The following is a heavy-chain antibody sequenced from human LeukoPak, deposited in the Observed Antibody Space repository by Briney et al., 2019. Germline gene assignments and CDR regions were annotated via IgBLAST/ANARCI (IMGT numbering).Heavy chain of an antibody. Sequence: ASVKVSCKASGGTFSSYAISWVRQAPGQGLVWMGRIIPILGIANYAQKFQGRVTITADKSTSTAYMELSSLRSEDTAVYYCARDRPQGGSFDYWGQGTLVTVSS. J-gene: IGHJ4*02. CDR1: GGTFSSYA. CDR2: IIPILGIA. V-gene: IGHV1-69*04. CDR3: ARDRPQGGSFDY. D-gene: IGHD3-16*01.